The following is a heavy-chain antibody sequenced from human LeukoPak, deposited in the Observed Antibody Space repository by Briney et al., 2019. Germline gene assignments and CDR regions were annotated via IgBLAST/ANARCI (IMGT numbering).Heavy chain of an antibody. V-gene: IGHV3-23*01. CDR1: GFTFSSYA. D-gene: IGHD3-22*01. Sequence: PGGSLRLSCAASGFTFSSYAMTWVRQAPGKGLEWVSAISASGGGTYYADSVKGRFTISRDNSKNPLYLHMSSLRAEDTAVYFCAKRPRDTSGYYLGAFDGWGQGTTVTVSS. CDR3: AKRPRDTSGYYLGAFDG. CDR2: ISASGGGT. J-gene: IGHJ3*01.